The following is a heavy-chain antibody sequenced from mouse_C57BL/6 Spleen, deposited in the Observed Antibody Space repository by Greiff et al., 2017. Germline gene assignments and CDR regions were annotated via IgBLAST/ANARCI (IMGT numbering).Heavy chain of an antibody. CDR3: ARDTDSNYAFDY. D-gene: IGHD2-5*01. Sequence: VQGVESGAELVRPGTSVKVSCKASGYAFTNYLIEWVKQRPGQGLEWIGVINPGSGGTNYNEKFKGKATLTADKSSSTAYMQLSSLTSEDSAVYFCARDTDSNYAFDYWGQGTTLTVSS. CDR2: INPGSGGT. V-gene: IGHV1-54*01. CDR1: GYAFTNYL. J-gene: IGHJ2*01.